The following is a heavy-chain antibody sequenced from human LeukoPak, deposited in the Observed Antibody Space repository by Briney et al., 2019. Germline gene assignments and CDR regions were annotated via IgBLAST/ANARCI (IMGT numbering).Heavy chain of an antibody. CDR3: ARDRGGLRYFDWLSWFDP. CDR2: INPSGGST. Sequence: ASVKVSCKASGYTFTSYYMHWVRQAPGQGLEWMGIINPSGGSTSYAQKFQGRVTMTRDTSTSTVYMELSSLRSEDTAVYYCARDRGGLRYFDWLSWFDPWGQGTLVTVSS. V-gene: IGHV1-46*01. J-gene: IGHJ5*02. D-gene: IGHD3-9*01. CDR1: GYTFTSYY.